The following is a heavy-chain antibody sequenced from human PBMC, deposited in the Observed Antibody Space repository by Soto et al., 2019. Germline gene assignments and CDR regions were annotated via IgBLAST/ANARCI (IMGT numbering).Heavy chain of an antibody. V-gene: IGHV4-59*01. J-gene: IGHJ4*02. CDR3: ARVSPLRLGPHYFDY. CDR2: IYYSGST. Sequence: PSETLSLTCTVSGGSISSYYWSWIRQPPGKGLEWIGYIYYSGSTNYNPSLKSRVTISVDTSKNQFSLKLSSVTAADTAVYYCARVSPLRLGPHYFDYWGQGTLVTVSS. CDR1: GGSISSYY. D-gene: IGHD6-25*01.